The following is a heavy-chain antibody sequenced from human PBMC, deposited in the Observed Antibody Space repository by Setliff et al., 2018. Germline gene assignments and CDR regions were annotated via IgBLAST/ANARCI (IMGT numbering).Heavy chain of an antibody. CDR1: SFILAKYA. CDR3: VKGGHRGGGYYYYDY. Sequence: QSGGSLRLSCVASSFILAKYAVTWVRQAPGKGLEWVSSIHVDGISTYYADSVKGRFTISRDNAKNSLFLQMNSLRTEDMALYYCVKGGHRGGGYYYYDYWGQGTLVTVSS. J-gene: IGHJ4*02. CDR2: IHVDGIST. V-gene: IGHV3-23*01. D-gene: IGHD5-12*01.